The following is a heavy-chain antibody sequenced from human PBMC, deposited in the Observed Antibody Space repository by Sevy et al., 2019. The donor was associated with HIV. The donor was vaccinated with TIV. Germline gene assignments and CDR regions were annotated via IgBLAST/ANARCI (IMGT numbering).Heavy chain of an antibody. CDR1: GFTFDTYW. D-gene: IGHD3-16*01. CDR3: ARLKLHYDPYYFDL. J-gene: IGHJ4*02. V-gene: IGHV3-7*01. Sequence: GGSLRLSCVASGFTFDTYWMQWVRQAPGQGLEWVANIKQDGSKKYYVDSIKGRFIVSRDNAKKSLYLEMSSLRAEDTAVYYCARLKLHYDPYYFDLWGQGTLVTVSS. CDR2: IKQDGSKK.